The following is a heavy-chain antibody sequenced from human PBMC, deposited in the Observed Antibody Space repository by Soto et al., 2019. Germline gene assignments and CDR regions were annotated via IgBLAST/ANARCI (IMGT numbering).Heavy chain of an antibody. CDR1: GFTFSSYA. V-gene: IGHV3-30-3*01. Sequence: PGGSLRLSCAASGFTFSSYAMHWVRQAPGKGLEWVAVISYDGSNKYYADSVKGRFTISRDNSKNTLYLQMNSLRAEDTAVYYCARDPWAHYYFDYWGQGTLVTVS. CDR3: ARDPWAHYYFDY. J-gene: IGHJ4*02. CDR2: ISYDGSNK. D-gene: IGHD7-27*01.